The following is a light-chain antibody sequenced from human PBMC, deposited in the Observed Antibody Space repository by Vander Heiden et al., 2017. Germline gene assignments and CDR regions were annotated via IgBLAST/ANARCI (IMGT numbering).Light chain of an antibody. CDR1: SSDFGAYNY. CDR2: DVS. V-gene: IGLV2-11*01. CDR3: CSFAGSYTWV. J-gene: IGLJ3*02. Sequence: QSALTQPRSVSGSPGQAVTIPCTGTSSDFGAYNYVSWYQQHPGKAPKLMIYDVSKRPSGVPDRFSGSKSGTTASLTISGLQAEDEADYYCCSFAGSYTWVFGGGTKLTVL.